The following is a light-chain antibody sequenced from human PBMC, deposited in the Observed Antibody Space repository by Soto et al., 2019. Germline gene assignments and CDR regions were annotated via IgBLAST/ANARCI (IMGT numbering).Light chain of an antibody. CDR3: QKYDSAPWT. J-gene: IGKJ1*01. V-gene: IGKV1-27*01. CDR1: QSISSY. CDR2: AAS. Sequence: DIQMTQSPSSLSASVGDRVAITCRASQSISSYLNWYQQKPGKAPELLIQAASTLQPGVPSRFSGSGSGTEFTLTINSLQPEDVATYYCQKYDSAPWTFGQGTKVDIK.